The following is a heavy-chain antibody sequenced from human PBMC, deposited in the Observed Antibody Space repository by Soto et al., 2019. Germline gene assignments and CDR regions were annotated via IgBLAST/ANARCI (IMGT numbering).Heavy chain of an antibody. D-gene: IGHD6-19*01. J-gene: IGHJ4*02. V-gene: IGHV6-1*01. CDR1: RDSASGELAA. CDR2: TYYRSKWYN. Sequence: SRSPSPTPAMSRDSASGELAALESGTASPSGSLEWLGRTYYRSKWYNDYAVSVKSRITIHPDTSKNQFSLQLNSVTPEDTAVYYCARAWGFSSGWYGSFSYWGQGTMVTVSS. CDR3: ARAWGFSSGWYGSFSY.